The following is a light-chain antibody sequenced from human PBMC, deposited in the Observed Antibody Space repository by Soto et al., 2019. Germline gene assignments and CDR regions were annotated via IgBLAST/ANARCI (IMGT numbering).Light chain of an antibody. CDR3: QQYYSYTQT. Sequence: AIRMTQSPSSLSASTGDRVTITCRASQGISSYLAWYQQKPGKAPKLLIYAASTLQSGVPSRFRGSGSGTDFTLTISCLQSEDFATYYCQQYYSYTQTFGQGTKVEIK. CDR2: AAS. J-gene: IGKJ1*01. V-gene: IGKV1-8*01. CDR1: QGISSY.